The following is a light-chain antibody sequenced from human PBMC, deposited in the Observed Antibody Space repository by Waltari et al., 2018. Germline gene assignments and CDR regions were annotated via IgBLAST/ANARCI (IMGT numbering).Light chain of an antibody. V-gene: IGLV3-19*01. J-gene: IGLJ3*02. CDR3: HSRNGRNNEVV. CDR2: GKE. Sequence: SSELTQGPAVSVALGQTVKITCQGDSLRTSYASWYQLKPGQAPVLVLFGKEKRPSGIPERFSGYSAGTTSSLTITGAQAEDEADYYCHSRNGRNNEVVFGGGTKLTVL. CDR1: SLRTSY.